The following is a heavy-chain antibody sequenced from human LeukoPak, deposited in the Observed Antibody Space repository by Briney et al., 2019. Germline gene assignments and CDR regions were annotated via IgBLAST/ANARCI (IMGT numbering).Heavy chain of an antibody. Sequence: GGSLRLSCAASGXTFSSYAMHWVRQAPGKGLEWVAVISYDGSNKYYADSVKGRFTISRDNSKNTLYLQMNSLRAEDTAVYYCARDRGYSGYDYAFDIWGQGTMVTVSS. D-gene: IGHD5-12*01. V-gene: IGHV3-30-3*01. CDR3: ARDRGYSGYDYAFDI. CDR2: ISYDGSNK. J-gene: IGHJ3*02. CDR1: GXTFSSYA.